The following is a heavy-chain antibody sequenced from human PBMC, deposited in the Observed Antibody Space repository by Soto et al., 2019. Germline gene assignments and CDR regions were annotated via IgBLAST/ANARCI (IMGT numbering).Heavy chain of an antibody. CDR1: GGTFSSYA. CDR2: IIPISDTT. J-gene: IGHJ6*02. CDR3: ARTQGSSTSLEIYYYYDYGMDV. D-gene: IGHD2-2*01. V-gene: IGHV1-69*01. Sequence: QVQLVQSGAEVKKPGSSVKVSCKASGGTFSSYAISWVRQAPGQGLEWMGGIIPISDTTNYAQKFQGRVTITADESTSTAYMELSSLRSEDTAVYYCARTQGSSTSLEIYYYYDYGMDVWGHGTTVTVSS.